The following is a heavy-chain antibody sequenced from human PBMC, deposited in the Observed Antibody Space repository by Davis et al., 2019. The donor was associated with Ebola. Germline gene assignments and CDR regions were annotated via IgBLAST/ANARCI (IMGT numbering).Heavy chain of an antibody. V-gene: IGHV3-7*01. CDR3: AREGGADWNYFRHFDY. D-gene: IGHD1-7*01. CDR2: IKQDGSEK. J-gene: IGHJ4*02. CDR1: GFTFSSYW. Sequence: GESLKISCAASGFTFSSYWMSWVRQAPGKGLEWVANIKQDGSEKYYVDSVKGRFTISRDNAKNSLYLQMNSLRAEDTAVYYCAREGGADWNYFRHFDYWGQGTLVTVSS.